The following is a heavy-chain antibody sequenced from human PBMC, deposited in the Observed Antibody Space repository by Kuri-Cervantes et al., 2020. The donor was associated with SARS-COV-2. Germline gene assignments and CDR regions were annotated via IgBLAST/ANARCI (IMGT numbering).Heavy chain of an antibody. CDR2: ISVSGGST. CDR1: GFTFGSCV. Sequence: GESLKISCAASGFTFGSCVMNWVRQAPGKGLEWVSTISVSGGSTYYADSVKGRFTISRDSSENTLYLQMNSLRAEDTAVYHCARAYCGGDCEFDYWGQGTLVTVSS. CDR3: ARAYCGGDCEFDY. V-gene: IGHV3-23*01. J-gene: IGHJ4*02. D-gene: IGHD2-21*02.